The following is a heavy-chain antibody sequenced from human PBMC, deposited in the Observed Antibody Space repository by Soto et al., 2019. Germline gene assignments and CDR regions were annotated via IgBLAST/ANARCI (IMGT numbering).Heavy chain of an antibody. CDR2: IYYSGST. V-gene: IGHV4-59*01. Sequence: ASETLSLTCTVSGGSISSYYWSWIRQPPGKGLEWIGYIYYSGSTNYNPFLKSRVTISVDTSKNQFSLKLSSVTAADTAVYYCARYRYYTYYFDYWGQGTLVTVSS. D-gene: IGHD3-16*02. J-gene: IGHJ4*02. CDR3: ARYRYYTYYFDY. CDR1: GGSISSYY.